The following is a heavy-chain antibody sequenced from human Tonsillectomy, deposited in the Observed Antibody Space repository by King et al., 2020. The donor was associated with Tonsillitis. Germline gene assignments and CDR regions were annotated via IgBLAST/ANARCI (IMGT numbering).Heavy chain of an antibody. V-gene: IGHV4-61*02. CDR1: GVSISSGNYY. Sequence: QLQESGPGLVKPSQTLSLTCTVSGVSISSGNYYWSWIRQPAGKGLEWIGRIYTSGSTNYNPSLKSRVTMSVDTSKKQFSLKLSSVTAADTAVYYCGSHDIAVAGGQTLDYWGQRILVTVSS. CDR3: GSHDIAVAGGQTLDY. D-gene: IGHD6-19*01. J-gene: IGHJ4*02. CDR2: IYTSGST.